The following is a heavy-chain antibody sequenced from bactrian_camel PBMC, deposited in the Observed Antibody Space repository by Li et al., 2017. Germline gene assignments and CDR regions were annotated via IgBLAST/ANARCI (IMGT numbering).Heavy chain of an antibody. V-gene: IGHV3S1*01. J-gene: IGHJ4*01. Sequence: QLVESGGGSVQAGGSLRLSCAYSKYLYLTDCMGWVRQAPGGEREGVAGLDADGTTYYLDSVKGRFTISKDNAENILYLQMNDLKTEDTGMYYCAADLRSRSGSLCTSDLRYADVAFRRSDFGIPGQGTQVTVS. D-gene: IGHD1*01. CDR1: KYLYLTDC. CDR2: LDADGTT.